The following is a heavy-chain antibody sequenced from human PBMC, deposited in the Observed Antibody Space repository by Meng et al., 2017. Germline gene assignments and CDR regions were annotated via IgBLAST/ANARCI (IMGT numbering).Heavy chain of an antibody. Sequence: GGSLRLSCAASGFTFDDYGMSWVRQAPGKGLEWVSGINWNGGSTGYADSVKGRFTISKDNAKNSLYLQMNSLRAEDTALYYCAKDLRFFGDRAFDIWGQGTMVTVSS. J-gene: IGHJ3*02. CDR2: INWNGGST. CDR3: AKDLRFFGDRAFDI. D-gene: IGHD2-21*01. V-gene: IGHV3-20*04. CDR1: GFTFDDYG.